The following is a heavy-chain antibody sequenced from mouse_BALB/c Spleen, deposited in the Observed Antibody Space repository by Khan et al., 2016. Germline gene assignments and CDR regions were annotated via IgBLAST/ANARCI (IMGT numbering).Heavy chain of an antibody. V-gene: IGHV4-1*02. J-gene: IGHJ3*01. Sequence: EVQLQESGGGLVQPGGSLKLSCAASGFDFSRYWMSWVRQAPGKGLEWIGEINTDSSTINYTPSLKDKFIISRDNAKNTLYLQMSKVRSEDTALYYCARLHYYGRFAYWGQGTLVTVSA. CDR1: GFDFSRYW. CDR2: INTDSSTI. CDR3: ARLHYYGRFAY. D-gene: IGHD1-2*01.